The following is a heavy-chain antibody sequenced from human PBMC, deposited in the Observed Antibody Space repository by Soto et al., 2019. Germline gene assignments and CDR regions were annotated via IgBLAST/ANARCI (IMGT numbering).Heavy chain of an antibody. CDR2: IYPGDSDT. V-gene: IGHV5-51*01. J-gene: IGHJ6*02. CDR3: ARWASGGGKHYYYYYYGMDV. Sequence: XESLKISCKGSGYSFTSYWIGWVRQMPGKGLEWMGIIYPGDSDTRYSPSFQGQVTISADKSISTAYLQWSSLKASDTAMYYCARWASGGGKHYYYYYYGMDVWGQGTTVTVSS. CDR1: GYSFTSYW. D-gene: IGHD2-15*01.